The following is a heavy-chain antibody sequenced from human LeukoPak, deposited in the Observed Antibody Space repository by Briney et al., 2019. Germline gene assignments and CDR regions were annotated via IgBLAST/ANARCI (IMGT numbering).Heavy chain of an antibody. CDR2: ISSTSSAI. D-gene: IGHD3-22*01. CDR3: TREVNYDGGDYHFLWSH. Sequence: GGSLRLSCAASGFTFSRYSMNWVCQAPGKGLEWVSYISSTSSAIYYADSVKGRFTISRDNAKNSLSLQMNSLRAEDTAVYYCTREVNYDGGDYHFLWSHWGQGTLVTVSS. J-gene: IGHJ4*02. CDR1: GFTFSRYS. V-gene: IGHV3-48*04.